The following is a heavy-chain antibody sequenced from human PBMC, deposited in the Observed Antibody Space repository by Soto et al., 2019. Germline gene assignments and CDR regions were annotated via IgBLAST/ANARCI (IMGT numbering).Heavy chain of an antibody. CDR3: ARQIYDSDTGPNFQYYFDS. V-gene: IGHV5-10-1*01. J-gene: IGHJ4*02. CDR2: IDPSDSQT. CDR1: GYSFAGYW. D-gene: IGHD3-22*01. Sequence: GESLKISCKGSGYSFAGYWITWVRQKPGKGLEWMGRIDPSDSQTYYSPSFRGHVSISVTKSITTVFLQWSSLRASDTAMYYCARQIYDSDTGPNFQYYFDSWGQGPPVTVSS.